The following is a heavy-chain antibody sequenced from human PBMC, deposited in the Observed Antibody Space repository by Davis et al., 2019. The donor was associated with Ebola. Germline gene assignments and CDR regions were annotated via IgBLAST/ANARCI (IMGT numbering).Heavy chain of an antibody. V-gene: IGHV2-70*01. CDR1: GFSLSTSGVG. CDR2: IDWDDDK. CDR3: ARIHRTNPYYYYYYMDV. Sequence: SGPTLVKPTQTLTLTCTFSGFSLSTSGVGVGWIRQPPGKALEWLALIDWDDDKYYSTSLKTRLTISKDTSKNQVVLTMTNMDPVDTATYYCARIHRTNPYYYYYYMDVWGKGTTVTVSS. J-gene: IGHJ6*03. D-gene: IGHD1-14*01.